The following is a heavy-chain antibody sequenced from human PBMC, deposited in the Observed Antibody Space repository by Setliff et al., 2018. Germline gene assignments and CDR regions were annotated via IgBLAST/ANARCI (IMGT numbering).Heavy chain of an antibody. J-gene: IGHJ6*03. Sequence: PSETLSLTCGASGGSFSDYYWTWIRQTPGKGLEWIGEINHSGSTKCNPSLKSRVTMSVDTSKNQFSLKLSSVTAADTAVHYCARVTGFSYMDVWGKGTTVTVSS. CDR2: INHSGST. CDR1: GGSFSDYY. V-gene: IGHV4-34*01. CDR3: ARVTGFSYMDV.